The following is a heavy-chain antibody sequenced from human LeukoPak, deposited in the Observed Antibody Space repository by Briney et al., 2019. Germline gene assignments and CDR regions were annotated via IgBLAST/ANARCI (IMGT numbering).Heavy chain of an antibody. Sequence: GGSLRLSCAASGFTFSNFAMNWVRQAPGKGLGWVSTISGSGGSTYYADSVKGRFTISRDNSKNTLYLQMNSLRAEDTAVYYCAKMVHTEQWLVPFDYWGQGTLVTVSS. CDR1: GFTFSNFA. CDR3: AKMVHTEQWLVPFDY. D-gene: IGHD6-19*01. CDR2: ISGSGGST. V-gene: IGHV3-23*01. J-gene: IGHJ4*02.